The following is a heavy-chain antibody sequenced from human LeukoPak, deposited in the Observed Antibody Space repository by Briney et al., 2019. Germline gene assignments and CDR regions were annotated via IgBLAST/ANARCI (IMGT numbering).Heavy chain of an antibody. CDR2: IFYTGST. V-gene: IGHV4-30-4*01. Sequence: PSETLSLTCAVYGGSFSNYYWSWIRQPPGKGLEWIGYIFYTGSTYCNPSLKSRVTISVDTSKNQFSLKLSSVTAADTAVYYCASFYQAYYFDYWGQGTLVTVSS. D-gene: IGHD2-21*01. CDR1: GGSFSNYY. J-gene: IGHJ4*02. CDR3: ASFYQAYYFDY.